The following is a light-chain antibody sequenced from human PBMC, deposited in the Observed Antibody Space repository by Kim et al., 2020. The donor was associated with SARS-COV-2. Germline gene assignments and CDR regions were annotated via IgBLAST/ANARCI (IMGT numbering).Light chain of an antibody. CDR2: DAS. CDR3: QQSYNLIT. CDR1: QTISTD. J-gene: IGKJ5*01. V-gene: IGKV1-39*01. Sequence: DIQMTQSPSSRSASVGDRVTITCRASQTISTDLTWYQQKPGKAPKLLIYDASSLQSGVPSRFSGSGSGTDFTLTISNLQPEDFATYYCQQSYNLITFGQGTRREI.